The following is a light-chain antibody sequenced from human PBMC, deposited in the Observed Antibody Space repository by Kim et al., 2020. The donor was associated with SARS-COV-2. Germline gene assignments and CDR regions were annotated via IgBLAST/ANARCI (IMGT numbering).Light chain of an antibody. CDR1: QSISSY. CDR3: QQRTNWPPYT. J-gene: IGKJ2*01. Sequence: LSPGENATLSCRASQSISSYLAWYQQKPGQAPRLLIYDASNRATGIPARFSGSGSGTDFTLTISSLEPEDFAVYYCQQRTNWPPYTFGPGTKLEI. CDR2: DAS. V-gene: IGKV3-11*01.